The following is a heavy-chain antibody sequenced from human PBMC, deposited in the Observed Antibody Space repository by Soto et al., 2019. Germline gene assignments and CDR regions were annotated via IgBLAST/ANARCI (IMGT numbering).Heavy chain of an antibody. CDR1: GGSFSGYY. J-gene: IGHJ5*02. CDR2: INHSGST. Sequence: SETLSLTCAVYGGSFSGYYWSWIRQPPGKGLEWIGEINHSGSTNYNPSLKSRVTISVDTSKNQFSLKLSSVTAADTAVYYCARGDWFDPWGQGALVTVSS. V-gene: IGHV4-34*01. CDR3: ARGDWFDP.